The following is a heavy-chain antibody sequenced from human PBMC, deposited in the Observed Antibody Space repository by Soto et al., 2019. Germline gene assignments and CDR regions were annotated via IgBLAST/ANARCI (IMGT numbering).Heavy chain of an antibody. D-gene: IGHD3-10*01. CDR1: GYTLTELS. CDR3: ATASMVRGSLDY. V-gene: IGHV1-24*01. Sequence: ASVKVSCKVSGYTLTELSMHWVRQAPGKGLEWMGGFDPEDGETIYAQKFRGRVTMTEDTSTDTAYMELSSLRSEDTAVYYCATASMVRGSLDYWGQGTLVTVSS. J-gene: IGHJ4*02. CDR2: FDPEDGET.